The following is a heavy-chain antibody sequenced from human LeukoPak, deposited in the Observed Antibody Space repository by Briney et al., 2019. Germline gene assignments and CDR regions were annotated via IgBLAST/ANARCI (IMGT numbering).Heavy chain of an antibody. V-gene: IGHV4-30-2*01. Sequence: SQTLSLTCAVSGGSISSGGYSWSWIRQPPGKGLEWIGYIYHSGSTYYNPSLKSRVTISVDTSKNQLSLQLSSVTAADTAVYYCARREMVRGVVIGIFWGQGTLVTVSS. D-gene: IGHD3-10*01. CDR2: IYHSGST. CDR3: ARREMVRGVVIGIF. CDR1: GGSISSGGYS. J-gene: IGHJ4*02.